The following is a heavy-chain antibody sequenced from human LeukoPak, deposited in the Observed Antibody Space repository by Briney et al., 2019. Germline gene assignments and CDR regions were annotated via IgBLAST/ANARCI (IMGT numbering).Heavy chain of an antibody. Sequence: SETLSLTCTVSGGSINNYYWSWIRQPPGKGLEWIGYIYYSGSTNYNPSLKSRVTISVDTSKNQFSLKLSSVTAADTAVYYCARSQNYYGSGDYWSQGTLVTVSS. V-gene: IGHV4-59*01. CDR1: GGSINNYY. CDR3: ARSQNYYGSGDY. J-gene: IGHJ4*02. CDR2: IYYSGST. D-gene: IGHD3-10*01.